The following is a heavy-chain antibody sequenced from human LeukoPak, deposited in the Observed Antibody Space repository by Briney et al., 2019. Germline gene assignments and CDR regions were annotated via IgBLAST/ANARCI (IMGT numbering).Heavy chain of an antibody. CDR2: IRSSSSYT. CDR1: GFTFSDYY. Sequence: GGSLRLSCAASGFTFSDYYMSWIRQAPGKGLEWDSYIRSSSSYTNYEDSVKGRFTITRDNAKNSLYLQMNSLRAEDTAVYYCARKTAAAHFDYWGQGTLVTVSS. CDR3: ARKTAAAHFDY. J-gene: IGHJ4*02. V-gene: IGHV3-11*03. D-gene: IGHD2-2*01.